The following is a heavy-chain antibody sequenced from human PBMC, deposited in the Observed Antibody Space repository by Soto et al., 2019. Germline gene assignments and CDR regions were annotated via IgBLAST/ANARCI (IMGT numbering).Heavy chain of an antibody. CDR2: IYYSGST. J-gene: IGHJ3*02. V-gene: IGHV4-59*08. CDR1: GGSISSYY. D-gene: IGHD4-17*01. Sequence: SETLSLTCTVSGGSISSYYWSWIRQPPGKGLEWIGYIYYSGSTNYNPSLKSRVTISVDTSKNQFSLKLGSVTAADTAVYYCARLSDYDDAFDIWGQGTMVTVSS. CDR3: ARLSDYDDAFDI.